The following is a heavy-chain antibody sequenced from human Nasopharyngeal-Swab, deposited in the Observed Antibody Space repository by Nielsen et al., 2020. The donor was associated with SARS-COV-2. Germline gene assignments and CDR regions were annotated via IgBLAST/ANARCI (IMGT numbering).Heavy chain of an antibody. Sequence: WIRQPPGKGLEWVSVIYSGGSSTYYADSAKGRFTISRDNSKNTLYLQMNSLRAEDTAVYYCAKSTTVTRWGYYYYGMDVWGQGTTVTRLL. D-gene: IGHD4-17*01. V-gene: IGHV3-23*03. CDR2: IYSGGSST. CDR3: AKSTTVTRWGYYYYGMDV. J-gene: IGHJ6*02.